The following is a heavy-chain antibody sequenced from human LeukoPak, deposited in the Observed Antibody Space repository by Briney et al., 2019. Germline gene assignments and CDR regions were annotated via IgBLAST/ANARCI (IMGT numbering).Heavy chain of an antibody. V-gene: IGHV4-39*01. J-gene: IGHJ3*02. CDR2: NYYSGST. CDR3: ARNYCTTNSHDAFDI. Sequence: PSETLPLTCTVSGGSISSNTYYWAWIPQPPGKGLEWNVSNYYSGSTYYNPSLKSRFTISVDTSKNQFSLKLSSVTAADTAVYYCARNYCTTNSHDAFDIWGQGTIFTVSS. CDR1: GGSISSNTYY. D-gene: IGHD2-8*01.